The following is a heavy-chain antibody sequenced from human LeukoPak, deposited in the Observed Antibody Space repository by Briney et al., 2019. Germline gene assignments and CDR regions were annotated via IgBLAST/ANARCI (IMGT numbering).Heavy chain of an antibody. J-gene: IGHJ6*02. Sequence: PSETLSLTCTVSGGSISSYYWSWIRQPPGKGLEWIGYIYHSGSTNYNPSLKSRVTISVDTSKNQFSLKLSSVTAADTAVYYCARVPGIAVAGTAAYYYYGMDVWGQGTTVTVSS. CDR2: IYHSGST. CDR3: ARVPGIAVAGTAAYYYYGMDV. D-gene: IGHD6-19*01. CDR1: GGSISSYY. V-gene: IGHV4-59*01.